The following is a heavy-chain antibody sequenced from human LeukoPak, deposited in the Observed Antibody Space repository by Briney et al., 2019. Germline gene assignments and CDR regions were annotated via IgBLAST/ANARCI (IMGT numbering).Heavy chain of an antibody. D-gene: IGHD3-3*01. Sequence: SETLSLTCTVSGGSIISNRHYWSWIRQAAGKGLEWIGHIYSSGDTKHNPSLKSRLTMSIDSSKNHFSLILTSVTAADTTVYYCARVALITIHENDAFDIWGQGTVVTVSS. J-gene: IGHJ3*02. CDR1: GGSIISNRHY. CDR2: IYSSGDT. V-gene: IGHV4-61*09. CDR3: ARVALITIHENDAFDI.